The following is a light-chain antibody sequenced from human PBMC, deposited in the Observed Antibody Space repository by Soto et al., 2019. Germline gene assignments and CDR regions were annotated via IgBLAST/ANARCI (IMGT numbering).Light chain of an antibody. V-gene: IGLV4-69*01. CDR3: QTWDTGIVV. Sequence: QSVLTQSPSASASLGASVKLTCTLSSGHSSYTIAWHQQQSEKGPRYLMKFNSDGSHNKGDGIPDRFSGSSSGAERYLTISSLQSEDEADYYCQTWDTGIVVFGGGTQLTVL. J-gene: IGLJ2*01. CDR2: FNSDGSH. CDR1: SGHSSYT.